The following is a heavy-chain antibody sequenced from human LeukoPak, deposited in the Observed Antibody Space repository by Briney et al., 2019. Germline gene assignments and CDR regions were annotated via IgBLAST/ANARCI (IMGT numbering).Heavy chain of an antibody. CDR3: ARASGGYFNNWFDP. CDR2: IYYTGST. CDR1: GGSLSTYY. Sequence: KPSETLSLTCTVSGGSLSTYYWSWIRRPPGKGLEWMGYIYYTGSTNYNPSLKSRVTISVDTSKNQFSLRLSSVTAADTAVYYCARASGGYFNNWFDPWGQGTLVTVSS. D-gene: IGHD3-22*01. V-gene: IGHV4-59*01. J-gene: IGHJ5*02.